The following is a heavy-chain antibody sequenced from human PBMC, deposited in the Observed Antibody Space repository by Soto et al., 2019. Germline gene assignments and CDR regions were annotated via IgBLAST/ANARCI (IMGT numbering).Heavy chain of an antibody. D-gene: IGHD1-1*01. CDR3: ARVIQLERLHYYYYYMDV. V-gene: IGHV4-59*01. Sequence: SETLSLTCPVTSSSISSYYWSWIRQPPGKGLEWIGYIYYSGSTNYNPSLKSRVTISADTSKNQFSLKLSSVTAADTAVYYCARVIQLERLHYYYYYMDVWGKGTTVTVSS. CDR2: IYYSGST. CDR1: SSSISSYY. J-gene: IGHJ6*03.